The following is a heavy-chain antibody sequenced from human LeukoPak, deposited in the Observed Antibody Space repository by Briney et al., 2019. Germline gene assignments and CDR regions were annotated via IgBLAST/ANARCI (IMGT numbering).Heavy chain of an antibody. D-gene: IGHD1-26*01. CDR2: INHSGST. V-gene: IGHV4-34*01. CDR1: GGSISSYY. Sequence: KASETLSLTCTVSGGSISSYYWSWIREPPGKGLEWIGEINHSGSTNYNPSLKSRVTISVDTAKNQFSLKLSSVTAADTAVYYCASATPTRHWGQGTLVTVSS. CDR3: ASATPTRH. J-gene: IGHJ4*02.